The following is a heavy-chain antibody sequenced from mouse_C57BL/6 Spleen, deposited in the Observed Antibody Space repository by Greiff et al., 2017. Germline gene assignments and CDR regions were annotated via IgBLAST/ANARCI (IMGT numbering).Heavy chain of an antibody. CDR1: GYSITSGYY. V-gene: IGHV3-6*01. J-gene: IGHJ2*01. CDR3: ASLTMVTYFDY. CDR2: ISYDGSN. Sequence: EVQLVESGPGLVKPSQSLSLTCSVTGYSITSGYYWNWIRQFPGNKLEWMGYISYDGSNNYNPSLKNRISITRDTSKNQFFLKLNSVTTEDTATYYCASLTMVTYFDYWGQGTTLTVSS. D-gene: IGHD2-2*01.